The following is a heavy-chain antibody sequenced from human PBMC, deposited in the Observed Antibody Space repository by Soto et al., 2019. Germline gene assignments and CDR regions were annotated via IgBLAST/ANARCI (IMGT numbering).Heavy chain of an antibody. J-gene: IGHJ1*01. V-gene: IGHV1-69*13. CDR3: ARDVLGRQGLENDYFQH. Sequence: ASVKVSCKASGGTFSSYAISWVRQAPGQGLEWMGGIIPIFGTANYAQKFQGRVTITADESTSTAYMELSSLRSEDTAVYYCARDVLGRQGLENDYFQHWGRGALVPVSS. CDR2: IIPIFGTA. D-gene: IGHD6-19*01. CDR1: GGTFSSYA.